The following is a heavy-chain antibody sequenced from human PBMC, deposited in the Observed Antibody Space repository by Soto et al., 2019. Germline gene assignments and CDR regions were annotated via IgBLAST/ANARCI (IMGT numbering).Heavy chain of an antibody. Sequence: PGGSLRLSCAASGFTFSSYGMHWARQAPGKGLEWVAVIWYDGSNKYYADSVKGRFTISRDNSKNTLYLQMNSLRAEDTAVYYCARDISCSGGSCYHYYFDYWGQGTLVTVSS. D-gene: IGHD2-15*01. CDR1: GFTFSSYG. V-gene: IGHV3-33*01. J-gene: IGHJ4*02. CDR3: ARDISCSGGSCYHYYFDY. CDR2: IWYDGSNK.